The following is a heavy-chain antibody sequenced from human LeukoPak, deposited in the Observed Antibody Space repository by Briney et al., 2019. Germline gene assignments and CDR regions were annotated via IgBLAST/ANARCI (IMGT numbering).Heavy chain of an antibody. CDR3: ARDQTYSGSGIYTYFDY. CDR2: IYTSGST. D-gene: IGHD3-10*01. V-gene: IGHV4-61*02. J-gene: IGHJ4*02. Sequence: SETLSLTCTVSGGSISSGGYYWSWIRQPAGKGLEYIGRIYTSGSTNYNPSLKSRVTISVDTSKNHFSLKLSSVTAADTAVYYCARDQTYSGSGIYTYFDYWGQGILVTVSS. CDR1: GGSISSGGYY.